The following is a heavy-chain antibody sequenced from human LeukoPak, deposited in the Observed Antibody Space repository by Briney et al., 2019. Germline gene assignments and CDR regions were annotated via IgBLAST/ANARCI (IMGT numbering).Heavy chain of an antibody. V-gene: IGHV3-30*04. J-gene: IGHJ4*02. CDR2: VSSDGSEK. D-gene: IGHD5-12*01. Sequence: PGGSLRLSCVASGFTLSNYAMHWVRQAPGKGLEWVAIVSSDGSEKIYADAVKGRFTISRDNSKNTLYLQMNSLRAEDTAVYYCARDLTYSGYDDNFDYWGQGTLVTVSS. CDR1: GFTLSNYA. CDR3: ARDLTYSGYDDNFDY.